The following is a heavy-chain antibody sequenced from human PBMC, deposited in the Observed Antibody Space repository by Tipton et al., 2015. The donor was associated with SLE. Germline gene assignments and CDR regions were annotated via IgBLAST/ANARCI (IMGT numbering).Heavy chain of an antibody. CDR3: AGGRSDYGSGSYYGMDV. Sequence: TLSLTCTVSGGSISSYYWSWIRQPPGKGLEWIGYIYYSGSTNYNPSLKSRVTISVDTSKNQFSLKLSSVTAADTAVYYCAGGRSDYGSGSYYGMDVWGQGTTVTVSS. D-gene: IGHD3-10*01. CDR2: IYYSGST. CDR1: GGSISSYY. J-gene: IGHJ6*02. V-gene: IGHV4-59*12.